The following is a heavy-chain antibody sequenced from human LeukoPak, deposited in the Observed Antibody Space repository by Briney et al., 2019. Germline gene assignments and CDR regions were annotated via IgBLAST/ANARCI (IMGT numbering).Heavy chain of an antibody. CDR1: GGSISSYY. J-gene: IGHJ4*02. Sequence: PSETLSLTCTVSGGSISSYYWSWIRQPPGKGLEWIGYIYTSGSTNYNPSLKSRVTISVDTSKNQFSLKLSSVTAADTAVYYCERSRVGATPYFDYWGQGTLVTVSS. V-gene: IGHV4-4*09. D-gene: IGHD1-26*01. CDR2: IYTSGST. CDR3: ERSRVGATPYFDY.